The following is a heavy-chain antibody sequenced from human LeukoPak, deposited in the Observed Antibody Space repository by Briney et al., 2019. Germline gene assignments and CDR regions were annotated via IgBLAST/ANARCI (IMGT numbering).Heavy chain of an antibody. V-gene: IGHV3-23*01. CDR1: GFTFSSYG. CDR2: ISGSGGST. CDR3: AKDRILLWSGEQGKEFDY. J-gene: IGHJ4*02. D-gene: IGHD3-10*01. Sequence: GGSLRLSCAASGFTFSSYGMSWVRQAPGKGLEWVSAISGSGGSTYYADSVKGRFTISRDNSKNTLYLQMNSLRAEDTAVYYCAKDRILLWSGEQGKEFDYWGQGTLVTVSS.